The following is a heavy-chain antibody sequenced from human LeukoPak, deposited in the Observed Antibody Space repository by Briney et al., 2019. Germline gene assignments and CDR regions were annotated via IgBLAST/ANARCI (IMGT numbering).Heavy chain of an antibody. J-gene: IGHJ3*02. V-gene: IGHV1-18*01. CDR1: GYTFTSCG. CDR2: ISVYNGTT. D-gene: IGHD1-26*01. CDR3: ATALSGSFPHDAFDI. Sequence: GASVKVCCKAAGYTFTSCGISWVRQAPAQGLGWVGGISVYNGTTNYAQKLQGRVTMNTDTSTSTAYMELRSLRSDDTAVYYCATALSGSFPHDAFDIWGQGTMVTVSS.